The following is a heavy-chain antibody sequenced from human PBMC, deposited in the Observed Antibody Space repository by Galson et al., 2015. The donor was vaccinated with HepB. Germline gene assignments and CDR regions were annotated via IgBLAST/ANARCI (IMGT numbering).Heavy chain of an antibody. V-gene: IGHV3-48*02. D-gene: IGHD3-9*01. Sequence: SLRLSCAGSGFTFNAFSMNWVRQAPGKGLEWVAYISTGSSTIYYADSVKGRFTISRDDAKNSLYLQMSSLRDEGTAVYYCVKDQDDILTGYYTWGWFDPWGQGTLVSVSS. CDR2: ISTGSSTI. CDR3: VKDQDDILTGYYTWGWFDP. J-gene: IGHJ5*02. CDR1: GFTFNAFS.